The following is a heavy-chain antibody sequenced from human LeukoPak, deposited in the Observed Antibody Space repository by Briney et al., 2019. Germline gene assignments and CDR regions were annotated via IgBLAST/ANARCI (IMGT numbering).Heavy chain of an antibody. J-gene: IGHJ4*02. CDR1: GFTFSSYG. D-gene: IGHD3-10*01. Sequence: GGSLRLSCAASGFTFSSYGMSWVRQAPGKGLEWVSAISGSGGSTYYADSVKGRFTISRDNSNNTLYLQMNSLRAEDTAVYYCARVVPPTDYGSGSYFWDPYYFDYWGQGTLVTVSS. CDR2: ISGSGGST. V-gene: IGHV3-23*01. CDR3: ARVVPPTDYGSGSYFWDPYYFDY.